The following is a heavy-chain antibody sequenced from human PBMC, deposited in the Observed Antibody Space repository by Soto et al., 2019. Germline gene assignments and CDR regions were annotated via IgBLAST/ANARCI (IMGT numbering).Heavy chain of an antibody. J-gene: IGHJ4*02. CDR3: AKTTSQFWSGVRFDY. CDR1: GFTFSNA. D-gene: IGHD3-3*01. V-gene: IGHV3-23*01. Sequence: GGSLRLSCAASGFTFSNAMSWVRQAPGKGLEWVSAISGSGRSTYYAPSVKGRFTISRDFSKNTLYLQMNSLGAEDTAVYYCAKTTSQFWSGVRFDYWGPGTLVTVFS. CDR2: ISGSGRST.